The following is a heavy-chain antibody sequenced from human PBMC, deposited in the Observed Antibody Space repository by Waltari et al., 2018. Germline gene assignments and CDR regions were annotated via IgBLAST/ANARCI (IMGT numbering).Heavy chain of an antibody. D-gene: IGHD6-19*01. V-gene: IGHV4-59*01. CDR1: GGSISSYY. J-gene: IGHJ6*02. Sequence: QVQLQESGPGLVQPSETLSLTRTVSGGSISSYYWNWIRQPPGKGLEWIGYSYYSGSTNYNPSIKSRVTISVDTSKNQFSLKLSSVTAADTAVYYCVRSPGIAVAGFYYYCGMDVWGQGTTVTVSS. CDR2: SYYSGST. CDR3: VRSPGIAVAGFYYYCGMDV.